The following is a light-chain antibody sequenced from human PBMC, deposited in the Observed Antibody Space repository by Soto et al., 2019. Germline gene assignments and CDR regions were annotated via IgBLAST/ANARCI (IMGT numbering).Light chain of an antibody. CDR3: KKYDRLPIT. Sequence: DIQMTQSPSSLSASVGDGVTITCQASQDIGNFLTWYQQKPGRAHVLLIYDAANLATGVQPRFSGSGSGRDFTLTISSLQPEDIAAYYCKKYDRLPITFGKGPRLEIK. CDR2: DAA. V-gene: IGKV1-33*01. J-gene: IGKJ5*01. CDR1: QDIGNF.